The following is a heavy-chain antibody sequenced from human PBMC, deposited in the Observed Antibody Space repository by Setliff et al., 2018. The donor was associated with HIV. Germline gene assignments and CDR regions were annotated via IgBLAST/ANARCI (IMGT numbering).Heavy chain of an antibody. J-gene: IGHJ4*02. CDR2: IYSSGNT. CDR3: ARDVGGVHMATNFDF. D-gene: IGHD1-26*01. CDR1: GGSIVSYY. V-gene: IGHV4-4*07. Sequence: SETLSLTCTVSGGSIVSYYWTWIRQPAGKGLEWMGRIYSSGNTEYNPSLKGRVTMSVDTSENQFSLRLASVTAAETAVYYCARDVGGVHMATNFDFWGQGTLVTVSS.